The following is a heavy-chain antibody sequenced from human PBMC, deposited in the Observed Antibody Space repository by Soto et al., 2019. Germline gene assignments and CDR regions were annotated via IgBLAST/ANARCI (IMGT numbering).Heavy chain of an antibody. CDR1: GFIFSNYG. V-gene: IGHV3-30*18. Sequence: GGSLRLSCAASGFIFSNYGMHWVRQAPGKGLEWVAVTSYDGTKKYYGDSVKGRFTISRDNSMNTLYLQMDSLSAEDTAVYYCAKVLDRSSGYLDAIDISGQGTTDTVSS. CDR3: AKVLDRSSGYLDAIDI. CDR2: TSYDGTKK. J-gene: IGHJ6*02. D-gene: IGHD6-25*01.